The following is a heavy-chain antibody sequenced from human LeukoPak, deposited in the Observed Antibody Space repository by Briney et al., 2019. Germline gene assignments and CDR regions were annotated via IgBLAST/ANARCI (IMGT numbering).Heavy chain of an antibody. J-gene: IGHJ4*02. CDR2: INSDGSST. Sequence: PGGALRLSCAASGFTLSSYRIPLGPQTPREGPGLVSRINSDGSSTSYADSVKGRFTISRDNAKNTLYLQMNSLRAEDTAVYYCARDLTTSTHDYWGQGTLVTVSS. D-gene: IGHD1-14*01. CDR3: ARDLTTSTHDY. V-gene: IGHV3-74*01. CDR1: GFTLSSYR.